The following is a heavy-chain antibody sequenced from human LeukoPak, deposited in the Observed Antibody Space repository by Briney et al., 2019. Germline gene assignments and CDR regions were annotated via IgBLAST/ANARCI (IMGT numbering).Heavy chain of an antibody. J-gene: IGHJ3*01. Sequence: GASVKVSCKASGYTFTNYAFSWVRQAPGQGLEWMGWISAYNGNTNYAQKLQGRVTMTTDTSTNTAYMELRSLRFDDTAVYYCARHFSSGWPLAALDVWGQGTLVTVSS. CDR2: ISAYNGNT. CDR1: GYTFTNYA. CDR3: ARHFSSGWPLAALDV. D-gene: IGHD6-19*01. V-gene: IGHV1-18*01.